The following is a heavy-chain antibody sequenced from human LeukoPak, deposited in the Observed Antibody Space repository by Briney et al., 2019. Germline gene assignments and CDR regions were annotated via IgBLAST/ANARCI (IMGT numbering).Heavy chain of an antibody. CDR3: ARGPIVLMVYAIFYGMDV. V-gene: IGHV4-34*01. J-gene: IGHJ6*02. CDR1: GGFFSGYY. CDR2: INHSGST. Sequence: PSETLSLTCAVYGGFFSGYYWSWIRQPPGKGLEWIGEINHSGSTNYNPSLKSRVTISVDTSKNQFSLKLSSVTAADTAVYYCARGPIVLMVYAIFYGMDVWGQGTTVTVSS. D-gene: IGHD2-8*01.